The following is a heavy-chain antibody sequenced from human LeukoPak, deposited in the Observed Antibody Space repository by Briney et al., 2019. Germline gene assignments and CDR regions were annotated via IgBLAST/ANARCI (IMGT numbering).Heavy chain of an antibody. Sequence: GASVKVSCKASGYTFTSYGISWVRQAPGQGLEWMGWISAYNGNTNYAQKLQGRVTMTTDTSTSTAYMELRSLRSEDTAVYYCARGPQLTGYMISTYYYYGMDVWGQGTTVTVSS. CDR3: ARGPQLTGYMISTYYYYGMDV. V-gene: IGHV1-18*01. J-gene: IGHJ6*02. CDR2: ISAYNGNT. CDR1: GYTFTSYG. D-gene: IGHD3-9*01.